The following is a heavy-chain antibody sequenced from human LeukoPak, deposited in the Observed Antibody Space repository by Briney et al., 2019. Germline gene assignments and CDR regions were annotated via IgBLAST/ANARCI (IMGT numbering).Heavy chain of an antibody. V-gene: IGHV3-11*06. J-gene: IGHJ4*02. CDR2: ISGSGTET. CDR3: TRGHTKIRH. D-gene: IGHD1-1*01. CDR1: GFIFSDYY. Sequence: PGGSLRLPCAASGFIFSDYYMSWFRQAPGKGLEWISYISGSGTETNYADSVKGRFTVSRDNAKNSQYLQMNSLRVEDTAVYYCTRGHTKIRHWGQGTLVTVSS.